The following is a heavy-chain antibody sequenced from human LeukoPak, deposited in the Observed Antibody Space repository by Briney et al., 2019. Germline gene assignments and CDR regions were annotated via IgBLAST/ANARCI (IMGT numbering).Heavy chain of an antibody. J-gene: IGHJ4*02. CDR2: IKQDGSEK. D-gene: IGHD6-19*01. Sequence: PGGSLRLSCAASGFTFSTYWMSWVRQAPGKGLEWVANIKQDGSEKYYVDSVKGRFTISRDNAKNSLYQQMNSLRAEDTAVYYCARRAVAASVPFDYWGQGTLVTVSS. V-gene: IGHV3-7*01. CDR3: ARRAVAASVPFDY. CDR1: GFTFSTYW.